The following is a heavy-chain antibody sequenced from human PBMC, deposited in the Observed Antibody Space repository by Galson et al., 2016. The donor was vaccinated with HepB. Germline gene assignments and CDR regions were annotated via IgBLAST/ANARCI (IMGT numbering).Heavy chain of an antibody. J-gene: IGHJ4*02. D-gene: IGHD6-19*01. CDR2: ISTDGTNK. V-gene: IGHV3-30-3*02. CDR3: GLWLVGGFDY. Sequence: SLRLSCAASGFTFRNYAMFWVRQAPGKGLEWVTVISTDGTNKFYADSVRGRFTVSRDNSENTLYLQMNSLRAEDTAVYYCGLWLVGGFDYWGQGTLVAVSS. CDR1: GFTFRNYA.